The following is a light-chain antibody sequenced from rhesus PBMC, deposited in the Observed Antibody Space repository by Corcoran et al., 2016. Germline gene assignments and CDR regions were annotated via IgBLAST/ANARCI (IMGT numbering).Light chain of an antibody. CDR1: QGISTY. CDR3: LQYNSNPYS. CDR2: AAS. V-gene: IGKV1-43*01. J-gene: IGKJ2*01. Sequence: DIQMTQSPSSLSASVGDRVTITCRASQGISTYLNWYQQKPGKPPKRLIYAASSLESGVHSRFSGSGSGTDFTRTISSLQPEDFATYYCLQYNSNPYSFGQGTKVEIK.